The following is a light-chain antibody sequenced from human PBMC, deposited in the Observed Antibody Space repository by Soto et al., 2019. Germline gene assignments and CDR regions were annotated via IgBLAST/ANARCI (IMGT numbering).Light chain of an antibody. CDR2: LESSGRY. Sequence: QSVLTQSSSASAYLGSSVRLTCTLRSWHSTYIIAWHQQQPGKAPRYLMHLESSGRYNKGSGVPDRFSGSSSGTDRYLTISSLQSEDEGDYYCETWGNYTQVFGGGTQLTVL. J-gene: IGLJ2*01. V-gene: IGLV4-60*03. CDR3: ETWGNYTQV. CDR1: SWHSTYI.